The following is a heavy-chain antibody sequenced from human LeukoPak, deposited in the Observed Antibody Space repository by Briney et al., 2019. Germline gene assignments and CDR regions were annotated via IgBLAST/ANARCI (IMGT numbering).Heavy chain of an antibody. CDR2: IWYDGSNK. Sequence: GGSLRLSCGASGFTFSSYGMHWVRQAPGKGLEWLAVIWYDGSNKYYADSVKGRFTISRDNSKNTVYLQMNSLRAEDTAVYYCARYGAGKCVDVWGQGTTVTVSS. CDR1: GFTFSSYG. D-gene: IGHD3-10*01. CDR3: ARYGAGKCVDV. V-gene: IGHV3-33*01. J-gene: IGHJ6*02.